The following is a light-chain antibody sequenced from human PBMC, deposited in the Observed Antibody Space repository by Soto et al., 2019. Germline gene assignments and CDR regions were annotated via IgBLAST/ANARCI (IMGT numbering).Light chain of an antibody. V-gene: IGKV3-20*01. CDR1: QSVRSNY. J-gene: IGKJ2*01. Sequence: EFVLTQSPGTLSLSPRERATLSCRASQSVRSNYLAWYQQKPGQSPRLLIYGASNRATGIPDRFSGSGSGTDFTLTISRLEPEDFAVFYCQHYGSSAYTFGQGTTLEIK. CDR2: GAS. CDR3: QHYGSSAYT.